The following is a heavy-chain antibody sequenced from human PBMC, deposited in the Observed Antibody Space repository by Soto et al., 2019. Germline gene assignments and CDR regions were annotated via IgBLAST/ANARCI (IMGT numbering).Heavy chain of an antibody. V-gene: IGHV4-31*03. CDR3: ARDSVVVVAATSHRYFDY. CDR2: IYYSGST. CDR1: GGSISSGGYY. J-gene: IGHJ4*02. D-gene: IGHD2-15*01. Sequence: SETLSLTCTVSGGSISSGGYYWSWIRQHPGKGLEWIGYIYYSGSTYYNPSLKSRVTISVDTSKNQFSLKLSSVTAADTAVYYCARDSVVVVAATSHRYFDYWGQGTLVPVSS.